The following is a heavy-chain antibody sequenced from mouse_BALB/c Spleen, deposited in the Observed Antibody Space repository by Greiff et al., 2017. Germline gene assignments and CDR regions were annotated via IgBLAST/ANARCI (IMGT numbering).Heavy chain of an antibody. CDR1: GFTFSSYT. CDR3: TRDHDITAEVGEVCGYFDD. CDR2: IISGVSYT. Sequence: DVHLVQPGGGLVKPGASLKLSCAASGFTFSSYTMPWVRQTPEQRLEWVATIISGVSYTYYPDSVKGRYTISRDNAKNTLYLQISSLKSEDTTMYYCTRDHDITAEVGEVCGYFDDWGEGTTVTVSA. J-gene: IGHJ1*01. V-gene: IGHV5-6-4*01. D-gene: IGHD1-1*01.